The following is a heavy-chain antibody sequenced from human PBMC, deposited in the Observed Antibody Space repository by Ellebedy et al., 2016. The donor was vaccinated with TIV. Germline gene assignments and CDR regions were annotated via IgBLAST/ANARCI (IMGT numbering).Heavy chain of an antibody. Sequence: GGSLRLXXAASGFTFSSYSMNWVRQAPGKGLEWVSSISSSSSYIYYADSVKGRFTISRDNAKNSLYLQMNSLRAEDTAVYYCARDNAWFGELLVPVAFDIWGQGTMVTVSS. CDR1: GFTFSSYS. D-gene: IGHD3-10*01. J-gene: IGHJ3*02. V-gene: IGHV3-21*01. CDR2: ISSSSSYI. CDR3: ARDNAWFGELLVPVAFDI.